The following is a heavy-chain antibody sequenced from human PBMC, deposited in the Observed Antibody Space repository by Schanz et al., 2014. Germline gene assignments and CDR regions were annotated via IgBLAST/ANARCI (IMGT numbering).Heavy chain of an antibody. V-gene: IGHV3-48*04. J-gene: IGHJ5*02. CDR2: INWSDGGSA. D-gene: IGHD1-1*01. CDR3: AGGRVLES. CDR1: GFTFSGYS. Sequence: EVQLVESGGGLVQPGGSLRLSCAASGFTFSGYSMNWVRQAPGKGLEWVSRINWSDGGSAGYAGSVRGRFAISRANAKNSRVLQMTSLRREGTAVYYCAGGRVLESWGQGTLGTVSA.